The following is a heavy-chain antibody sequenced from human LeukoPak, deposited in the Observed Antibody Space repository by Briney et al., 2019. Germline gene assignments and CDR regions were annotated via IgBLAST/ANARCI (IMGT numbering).Heavy chain of an antibody. CDR3: ARGVEPLAANTLAY. J-gene: IGHJ4*02. Sequence: GGYLRLSCAASGFTVITNDMTWVRQAPGKGLEWVSVLYSDGNTKYADSVQGRFTISRDNSKNTLYLEMNSLSPDDTAVYYCARGVEPLAANTLAYWGQGTLVTVS. D-gene: IGHD1-14*01. CDR1: GFTVITND. CDR2: LYSDGNT. V-gene: IGHV3-53*01.